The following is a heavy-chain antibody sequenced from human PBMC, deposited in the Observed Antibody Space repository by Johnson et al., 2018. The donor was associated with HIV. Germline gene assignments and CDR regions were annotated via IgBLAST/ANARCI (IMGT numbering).Heavy chain of an antibody. J-gene: IGHJ3*02. D-gene: IGHD2-15*01. CDR2: IKQDGSNK. V-gene: IGHV3-7*01. Sequence: EVQLVESGGGVVRPGGSLRLSCAASGFTFSSYWMSWVRQAPGKGLEWVANIKQDGSNKYYADSVKGRFTISRDNSKNTRYLQMNSLRAEDTALYYCAKDRPLYVLHLFGAFDIWGQGTMVTVSS. CDR1: GFTFSSYW. CDR3: AKDRPLYVLHLFGAFDI.